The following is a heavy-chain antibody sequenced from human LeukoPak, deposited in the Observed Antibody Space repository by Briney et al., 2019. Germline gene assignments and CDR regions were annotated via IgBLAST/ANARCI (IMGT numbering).Heavy chain of an antibody. V-gene: IGHV3-33*01. CDR2: KWYDGSNK. CDR1: GFTFTSYG. CDR3: ARGSYPHSMDV. D-gene: IGHD1-26*01. Sequence: PGGSLRDSCVASGFTFTSYGVHWVRQAPGKGLEWVAVKWYDGSNKYYADSVKGRFTISRDNSKNTLYLQMNSLRAEDTAVYYCARGSYPHSMDVWGQGTTVTVSS. J-gene: IGHJ6*02.